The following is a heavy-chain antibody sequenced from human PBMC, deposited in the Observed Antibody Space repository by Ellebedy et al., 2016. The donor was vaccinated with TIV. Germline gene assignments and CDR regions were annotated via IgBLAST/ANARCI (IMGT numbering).Heavy chain of an antibody. CDR3: ARGRGAAIVVVVAATFFDY. CDR1: GGSISSGGYY. Sequence: MPSETLSLTCTVSGGSISSGGYYWSWIRQHPGKGLEWIGYIYYSGSTYYNPSLKSRVTISVDTSKNQFSLKLSSVTAADTAVYYCARGRGAAIVVVVAATFFDYWGQGTLVTVSS. J-gene: IGHJ4*02. V-gene: IGHV4-31*03. D-gene: IGHD2-15*01. CDR2: IYYSGST.